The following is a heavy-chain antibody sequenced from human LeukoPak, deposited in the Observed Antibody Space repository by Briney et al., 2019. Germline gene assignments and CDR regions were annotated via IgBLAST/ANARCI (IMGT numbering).Heavy chain of an antibody. CDR1: GFTFSSYA. CDR3: XKPLGNIXXXXAAPXXX. Sequence: PGGSLRLSCAASGFTFSSYAMSWVRQAPGKGLEWVSAISGSGGSTYYADSVKGRFTISRDNSKNTLYLQMSRLRAEDTAVYYCXKPLGNIXXXXAAPXXXXGXXXXVTVSS. D-gene: IGHD2/OR15-2a*01. CDR2: ISGSGGST. V-gene: IGHV3-23*01. J-gene: IGHJ4*02.